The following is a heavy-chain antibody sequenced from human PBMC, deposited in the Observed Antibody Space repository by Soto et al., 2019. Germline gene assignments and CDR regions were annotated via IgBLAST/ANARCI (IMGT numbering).Heavy chain of an antibody. D-gene: IGHD2-2*01. CDR1: GGTFSSYA. J-gene: IGHJ5*02. CDR2: NIPIFGTA. CDR3: ARDRGYCSSTSCFGNWFDP. V-gene: IGHV1-69*06. Sequence: QVQLVQSGAEVKKPGSSVKVSCKASGGTFSSYAISWVRQAPGQGLEWMGGNIPIFGTANYAQKFQGRVTITADKSTSTAYMELSSLRSEDTAVYYCARDRGYCSSTSCFGNWFDPWGQGTLVTVSS.